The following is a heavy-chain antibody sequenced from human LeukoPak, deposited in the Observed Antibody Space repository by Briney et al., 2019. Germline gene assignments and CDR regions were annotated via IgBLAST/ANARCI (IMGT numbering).Heavy chain of an antibody. CDR2: ISRKSGSI. J-gene: IGHJ6*03. V-gene: IGHV3-9*01. CDR3: VKDISAIICHYMDV. CDR1: GFTFDDYV. D-gene: IGHD3-9*01. Sequence: GGSLRLSCAASGFTFDDYVMHWVRQAPGKGLEWVAGISRKSGSIGYADSVKGRFTISRDNAKNSLYLQMNSLRAEDTALYYCVKDISAIICHYMDVWGKGTTVTVSS.